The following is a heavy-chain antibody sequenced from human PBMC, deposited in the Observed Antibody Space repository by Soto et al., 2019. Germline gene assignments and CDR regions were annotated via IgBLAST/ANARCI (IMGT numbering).Heavy chain of an antibody. D-gene: IGHD2-2*01. CDR3: ARVYCSSTSCYFYYFAY. V-gene: IGHV1-69*06. CDR2: IIPIFGTA. CDR1: GGTFSSYA. J-gene: IGHJ4*02. Sequence: QVQLVQSGAEVKKPGSSVKVSCKASGGTFSSYAISWVRQAPGQGLEWMGGIIPIFGTANYAQKFQGRVTITADKSTSTAYMELSSLRSEDTAVYYCARVYCSSTSCYFYYFAYWGQGTLVTVSS.